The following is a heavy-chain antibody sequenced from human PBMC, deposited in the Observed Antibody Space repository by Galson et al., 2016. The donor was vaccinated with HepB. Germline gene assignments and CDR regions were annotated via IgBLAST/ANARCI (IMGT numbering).Heavy chain of an antibody. D-gene: IGHD1-20*01. J-gene: IGHJ4*02. CDR3: ASMTGTTPGGY. Sequence: SLRLSCAASGFTVSNNYMSWVRQAPGKGLEWVSLIYSGGSTYYADSVKGRFTISIDNSKNTLYLQMNSLRAEDTAVYYCASMTGTTPGGYWGQGTLVTVSS. CDR2: IYSGGST. CDR1: GFTVSNNY. V-gene: IGHV3-53*01.